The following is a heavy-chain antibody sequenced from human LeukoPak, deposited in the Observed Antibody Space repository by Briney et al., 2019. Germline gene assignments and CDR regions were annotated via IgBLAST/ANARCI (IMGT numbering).Heavy chain of an antibody. CDR2: IYYSGST. Sequence: SETLSLTCTVSGGSISSSSYYWGWLRQPPRTGLEWIGSIYYSGSTYYNPSLKSRVTISVDTSKNQFSLKLSSVTAADTAVYYCARHSYPPHLSWGLWGQGTLVTVSS. D-gene: IGHD2-2*01. J-gene: IGHJ4*02. CDR3: ARHSYPPHLSWGL. CDR1: GGSISSSSYY. V-gene: IGHV4-39*01.